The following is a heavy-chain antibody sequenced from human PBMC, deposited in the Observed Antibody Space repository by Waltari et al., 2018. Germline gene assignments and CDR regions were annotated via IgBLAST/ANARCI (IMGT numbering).Heavy chain of an antibody. Sequence: QVQLVQSGAEVKKPGSSVKVSCKASGGTFNSYALSWVRQAPGQGLEWMGGIIPILGITNYAQKFQGRVTITADKSTSTAYMELSSLRSEDTAVYYCARDWGLPPLYYYYYYRDVWGRGTTVTVSS. D-gene: IGHD7-27*01. CDR2: IIPILGIT. CDR3: ARDWGLPPLYYYYYYRDV. V-gene: IGHV1-69*10. J-gene: IGHJ6*03. CDR1: GGTFNSYA.